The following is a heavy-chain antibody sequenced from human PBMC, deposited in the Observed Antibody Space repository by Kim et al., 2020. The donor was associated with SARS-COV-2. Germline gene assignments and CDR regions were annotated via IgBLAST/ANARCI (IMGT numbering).Heavy chain of an antibody. Sequence: GESLKISCKGSGYTSTSHWIGWVRQMPGRGLELMGIIYLGDSDTRYSPTFQGQVTISLDKSINTAYLQWSSLKASDTAMYYCARAGASGVRWFDPWGQGTLVTVSS. J-gene: IGHJ5*02. D-gene: IGHD2-15*01. CDR1: GYTSTSHW. V-gene: IGHV5-51*01. CDR3: ARAGASGVRWFDP. CDR2: IYLGDSDT.